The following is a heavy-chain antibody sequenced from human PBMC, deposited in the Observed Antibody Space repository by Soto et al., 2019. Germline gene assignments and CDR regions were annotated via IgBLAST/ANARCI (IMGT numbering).Heavy chain of an antibody. Sequence: SETLSLTCAVYGGSFSGYYWSWIRQPPGKGLEWIGEINHSGSTNYNPSLKSRVTISVDTSKNQFSLKLSSVTAADTAVYYCATLGSIVATRPVAFDPWGQGTLVTVSS. CDR3: ATLGSIVATRPVAFDP. CDR2: INHSGST. J-gene: IGHJ5*02. D-gene: IGHD5-12*01. CDR1: GGSFSGYY. V-gene: IGHV4-34*01.